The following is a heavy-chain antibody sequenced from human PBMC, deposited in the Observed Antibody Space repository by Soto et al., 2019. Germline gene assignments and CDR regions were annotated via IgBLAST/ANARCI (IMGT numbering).Heavy chain of an antibody. CDR2: IHSDGSST. J-gene: IGHJ4*02. CDR1: GFTFSYYW. Sequence: PGGSLRLSCAASGFTFSYYWMHWVRQAPGKGLVWVSRIHSDGSSTTYADSVKGRFTISRDNARNTVYLQMNSLRVEDTAVYYCTARTDWTAVDPFDYWGLGYLVTVSS. D-gene: IGHD5-18*01. V-gene: IGHV3-74*01. CDR3: TARTDWTAVDPFDY.